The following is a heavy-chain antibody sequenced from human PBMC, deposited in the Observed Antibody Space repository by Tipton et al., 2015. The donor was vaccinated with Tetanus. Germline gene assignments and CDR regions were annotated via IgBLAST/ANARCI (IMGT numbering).Heavy chain of an antibody. CDR2: ISYDGSNK. D-gene: IGHD5-12*01. CDR1: GFTFSSYA. V-gene: IGHV3-30*04. CDR3: AGYVWLAPFDY. J-gene: IGHJ4*02. Sequence: SLRLSCAASGFTFSSYAMHWVRQAPGKGLEWVAVISYDGSNKYYADSVKGRFTISRDNSKNTLYLQMNSLRAEDTAVYYCAGYVWLAPFDYWGQGTLVTVSS.